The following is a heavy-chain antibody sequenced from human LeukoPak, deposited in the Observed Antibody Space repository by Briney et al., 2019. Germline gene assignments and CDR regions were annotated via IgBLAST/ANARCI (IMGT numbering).Heavy chain of an antibody. J-gene: IGHJ5*01. D-gene: IGHD5-12*01. V-gene: IGHV1-69*05. Sequence: ASVKVSCKASGGTFSSYAISWVRQAPGQGLEWMGRIIPIFGTANYAQKFQGRVTITTDESTSTAYMELSSLRSEDTAVYYCERDMRGIVATPNWFDYWGQGTLVTVSS. CDR2: IIPIFGTA. CDR1: GGTFSSYA. CDR3: ERDMRGIVATPNWFDY.